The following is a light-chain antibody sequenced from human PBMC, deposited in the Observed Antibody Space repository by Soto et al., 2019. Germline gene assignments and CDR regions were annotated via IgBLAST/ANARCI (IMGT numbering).Light chain of an antibody. V-gene: IGKV3-20*01. J-gene: IGKJ4*01. Sequence: SPGAVSLPRHKRATLCCRASQTVRNNYLAWYQQKPGQAPRLLIYGTSRRATGIPDRFSGGGSGTDFTRTICRLEPEDCVVYYCEQFGGHPISFGEGTKLDI. CDR2: GTS. CDR1: QTVRNNY. CDR3: EQFGGHPIS.